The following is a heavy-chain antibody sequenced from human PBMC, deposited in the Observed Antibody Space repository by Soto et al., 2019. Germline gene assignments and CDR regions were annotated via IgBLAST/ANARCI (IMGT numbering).Heavy chain of an antibody. CDR3: ARRYGYRFDY. CDR1: GGSISSYY. V-gene: IGHV4-59*08. CDR2: IYYSGST. Sequence: SETLSLTCTVSGGSISSYYWSWIRRPPGKGLEWIGYIYYSGSTNYNPSLKSRVTISVDTSKNQFSLKLSSVTAADTAVYYCARRYGYRFDYWGKGTLVPVSS. D-gene: IGHD1-1*01. J-gene: IGHJ4*02.